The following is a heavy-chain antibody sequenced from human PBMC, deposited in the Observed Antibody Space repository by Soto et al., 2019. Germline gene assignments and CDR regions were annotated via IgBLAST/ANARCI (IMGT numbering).Heavy chain of an antibody. J-gene: IGHJ4*02. V-gene: IGHV4-39*01. CDR3: ARQEWELPLANYFDY. CDR2: IYYSGST. D-gene: IGHD1-26*01. Sequence: QLQLQESGPGLVKPSETLSLTCTVSGGSISSSSYYWGWIRQPPGKGLEWIGSIYYSGSTYYNPSLKGRVTISVDTSKNQFSLKLSSVAAADTAVYYCARQEWELPLANYFDYWGQGTLVTVSS. CDR1: GGSISSSSYY.